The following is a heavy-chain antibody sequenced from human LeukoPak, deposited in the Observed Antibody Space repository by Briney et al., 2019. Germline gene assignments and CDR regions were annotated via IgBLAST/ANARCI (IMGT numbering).Heavy chain of an antibody. CDR3: ATPMFPDLGYCSGGSCYSGDPFDY. D-gene: IGHD2-15*01. CDR1: GFTFSSYA. CDR2: ISYDGSNK. Sequence: GGSLRLSCAASGFTFSSYAMHWVRQAPGKGLEWVAVISYDGSNKYYADSVKGRFTISRDNSKNTLYLQMNSLRAEDTAVYYCATPMFPDLGYCSGGSCYSGDPFDYWGQGTLVTVSS. V-gene: IGHV3-30-3*01. J-gene: IGHJ4*02.